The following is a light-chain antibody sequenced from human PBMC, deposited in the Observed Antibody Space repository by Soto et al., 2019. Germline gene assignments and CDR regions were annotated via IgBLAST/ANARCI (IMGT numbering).Light chain of an antibody. CDR3: SSYTSSTTLL. Sequence: QSVLTQPASVSGSPGQSITISCTGTGSDLGGYNYVSWYQQHPGKAPKLMIYDVSNWPSGVSNRFSGSKSGNTASLTISGLQAEDEADYYCSSYTSSTTLLFGGGTKVTVL. V-gene: IGLV2-14*03. CDR2: DVS. CDR1: GSDLGGYNY. J-gene: IGLJ2*01.